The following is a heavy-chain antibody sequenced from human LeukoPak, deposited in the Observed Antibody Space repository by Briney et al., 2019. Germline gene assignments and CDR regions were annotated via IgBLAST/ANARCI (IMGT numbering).Heavy chain of an antibody. D-gene: IGHD4-17*01. CDR2: IYHSGST. CDR1: GGSISSSNW. V-gene: IGHV4-4*02. CDR3: AREGPYGDYRFDY. Sequence: SGTLSLTCAASGGSISSSNWWSWVRQPPGKGLEWIGEIYHSGSTNYNPSLKSRVTISVDKSKNQFSLKLSSVTAADTAVYYCAREGPYGDYRFDYWGQGTLVTVSS. J-gene: IGHJ4*02.